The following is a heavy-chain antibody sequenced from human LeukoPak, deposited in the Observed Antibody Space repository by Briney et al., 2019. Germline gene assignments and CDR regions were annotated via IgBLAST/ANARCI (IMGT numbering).Heavy chain of an antibody. CDR1: GSSISTYY. Sequence: SETLSLTCTVSGSSISTYYWSWIRQPPGKGLEWIGYLFSSGSTNYNPSLKSRVAISVDTSRGQLSLRLYSATAADTAVYYCARDSDNGLDVWGPGATVTVSS. J-gene: IGHJ6*02. CDR2: LFSSGST. V-gene: IGHV4-4*08. D-gene: IGHD1-1*01. CDR3: ARDSDNGLDV.